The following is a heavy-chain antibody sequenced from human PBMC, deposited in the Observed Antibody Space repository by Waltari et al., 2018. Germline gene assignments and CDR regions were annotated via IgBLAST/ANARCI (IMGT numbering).Heavy chain of an antibody. J-gene: IGHJ6*02. Sequence: QVHLQQWGAGLLQPSETLSLTCAVYGGSLRGYYWGWVRKPPGKGLEWIGALNQSPNIHHNPSLRSRLTLSIDTSKNQFSLKLNSVTAADTGVYYCVRLEDCTGPGGNCYSGDSFALDVWGQGTTVTVSS. CDR1: GGSLRGYY. CDR3: VRLEDCTGPGGNCYSGDSFALDV. CDR2: LNQSPNI. D-gene: IGHD2-8*02. V-gene: IGHV4-34*01.